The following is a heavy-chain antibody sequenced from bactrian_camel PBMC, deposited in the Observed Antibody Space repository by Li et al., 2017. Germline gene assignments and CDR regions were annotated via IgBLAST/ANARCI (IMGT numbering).Heavy chain of an antibody. CDR3: TTFYLLYDYNY. CDR1: GFASRGDY. CDR2: ITSGGSTT. D-gene: IGHD4*01. V-gene: IGHV3S40*01. J-gene: IGHJ4*01. Sequence: VQLVESGGGLVQPGGSLTLSRTASGFASRGDYMSWVRQAPGKGLEWVSAITSGGSTTYYADSVKGRHTISRDNAKNTLSLQMNNLKSEDTALYYCTTFYLLYDYNYWGQGTQVTVS.